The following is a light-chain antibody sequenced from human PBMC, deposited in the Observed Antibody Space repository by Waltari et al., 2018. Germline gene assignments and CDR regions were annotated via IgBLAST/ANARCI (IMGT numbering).Light chain of an antibody. Sequence: DIVMTQSPDSLAVSLGERATINSKSSQSVLSSSNNKNYLVWYQQKPGQPPKLLISWASTRESGVPDRFSGSGSGTDFTLTISSLQTEDVAVYYCQQCYTYPYTFGQGTNLEIK. CDR1: QSVLSSSNNKNY. CDR3: QQCYTYPYT. J-gene: IGKJ2*01. V-gene: IGKV4-1*01. CDR2: WAS.